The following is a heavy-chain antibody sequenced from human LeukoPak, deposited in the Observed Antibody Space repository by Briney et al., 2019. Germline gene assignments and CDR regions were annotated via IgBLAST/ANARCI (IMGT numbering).Heavy chain of an antibody. CDR1: GGSISSYY. J-gene: IGHJ3*02. CDR2: IYTSGST. D-gene: IGHD3-22*01. CDR3: ARLGLDYYDSSGYYGDDAFDI. V-gene: IGHV4-4*07. Sequence: NSSETLSLTCTVSGGSISSYYWSWIRQPAGKGLEWIGRIYTSGSTNYNPSLKSRVTMSVDTSKNQFSLKLSSVTAADTAVYYCARLGLDYYDSSGYYGDDAFDIWGQGTMVTVSS.